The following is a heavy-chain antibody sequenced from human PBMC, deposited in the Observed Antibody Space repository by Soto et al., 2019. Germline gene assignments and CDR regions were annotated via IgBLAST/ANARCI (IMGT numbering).Heavy chain of an antibody. CDR3: ARVSYDSSGYYHDAFDI. Sequence: QVQLVESGGGLVKPGGSLRLSCAASGFTFSDYYMSWIRQAPGKGLEWVSYISSSSSYTNYADSVKGRFTISRDNAKNSLYLQMNSLRAEDTAVYYCARVSYDSSGYYHDAFDIWGQGTMVTVSS. J-gene: IGHJ3*02. V-gene: IGHV3-11*06. D-gene: IGHD3-22*01. CDR2: ISSSSSYT. CDR1: GFTFSDYY.